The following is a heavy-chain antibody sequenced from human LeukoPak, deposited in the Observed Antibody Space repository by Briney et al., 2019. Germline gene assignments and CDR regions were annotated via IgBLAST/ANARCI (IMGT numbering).Heavy chain of an antibody. CDR3: ARADRLSNYVQFLYYYYYMDV. CDR2: INPNSGGT. CDR1: GYTFTGYY. D-gene: IGHD4-11*01. J-gene: IGHJ6*03. Sequence: ASVKVSCKASGYTFTGYYMHWVRQAPGQGLEWMGWINPNSGGTNYAQKFQGSVTMTRDTSISTAYMELSRLRSADTAVYYCARADRLSNYVQFLYYYYYMDVWGKGTTVTVSS. V-gene: IGHV1-2*02.